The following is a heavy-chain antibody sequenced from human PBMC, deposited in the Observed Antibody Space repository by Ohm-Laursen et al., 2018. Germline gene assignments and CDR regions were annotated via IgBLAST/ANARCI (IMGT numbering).Heavy chain of an antibody. CDR3: ARVDILTGYYYY. CDR2: IDWDDDK. J-gene: IGHJ4*02. D-gene: IGHD3-9*01. CDR1: GFSLSTSGMR. V-gene: IGHV2-70*04. Sequence: PTQTLTLTFTFSGFSLSTSGMRVSWIRQPPGKALEWLARIDWDDDKYYRTSLKTRLTISKDTSKNQVVLIMTNMDPVDTATYYCARVDILTGYYYYWGQGTLVTVSS.